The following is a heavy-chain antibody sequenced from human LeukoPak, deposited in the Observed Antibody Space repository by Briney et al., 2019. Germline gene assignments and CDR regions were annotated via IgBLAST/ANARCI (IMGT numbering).Heavy chain of an antibody. CDR1: GFTFSSYA. CDR2: ISGSGGST. J-gene: IGHJ4*02. Sequence: GGSLRLSCAASGFTFSSYAMSWVRQAPGKGLEWVSAISGSGGSTYYADSLKRRFTISRDNAKNSLYLQMNSLSAEDTAVYYCARDPHTGGADYGDYWGQGTLVTVSS. CDR3: ARDPHTGGADYGDY. V-gene: IGHV3-23*01. D-gene: IGHD4-17*01.